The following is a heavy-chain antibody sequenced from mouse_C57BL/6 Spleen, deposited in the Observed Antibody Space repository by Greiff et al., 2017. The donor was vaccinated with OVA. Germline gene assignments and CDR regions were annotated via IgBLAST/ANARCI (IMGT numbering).Heavy chain of an antibody. Sequence: QVQLKQPGAELVMPGASVKLSCKASGYTFTSYWMHWVKQRPGQGLEWIGEIDPSDSYTNYNQKFKGKSTLTVDKSSSTAYMQLSSLTSEDSAVYYCARIDSSGYAMDYWGQGTSVTVSS. CDR2: IDPSDSYT. CDR3: ARIDSSGYAMDY. V-gene: IGHV1-69*01. J-gene: IGHJ4*01. D-gene: IGHD3-2*02. CDR1: GYTFTSYW.